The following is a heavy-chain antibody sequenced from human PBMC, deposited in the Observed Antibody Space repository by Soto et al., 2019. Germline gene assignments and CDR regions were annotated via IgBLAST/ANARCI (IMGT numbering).Heavy chain of an antibody. V-gene: IGHV4-59*01. CDR2: IYFSGST. J-gene: IGHJ5*02. Sequence: QVQLQESGPGLVKPSQTLSLTCSVSGDSISPFYWSWIRQTPGKGLEWIGNIYFSGSTNYTPSLKSRVTISVDTSKNQFSLKLGSVTASDTAVYYCARDRERFDPWGPGTLVTVSS. D-gene: IGHD1-1*01. CDR3: ARDRERFDP. CDR1: GDSISPFY.